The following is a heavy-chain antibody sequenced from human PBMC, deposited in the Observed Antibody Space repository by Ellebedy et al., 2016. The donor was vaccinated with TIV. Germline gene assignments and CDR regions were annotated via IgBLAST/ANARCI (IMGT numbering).Heavy chain of an antibody. V-gene: IGHV5-51*01. CDR1: EYSFTRQW. D-gene: IGHD6-13*01. CDR2: IYPGDSDT. J-gene: IGHJ4*02. CDR3: ARLARAAAGTYYFDY. Sequence: GESLKISXKASEYSFTRQWIGRVRQMPGKGLEWMGIIYPGDSDTRYSPSFQGQVTMSVDKSITTAYLQWSSLKASDTAMYYCARLARAAAGTYYFDYWGQGTLVTVSS.